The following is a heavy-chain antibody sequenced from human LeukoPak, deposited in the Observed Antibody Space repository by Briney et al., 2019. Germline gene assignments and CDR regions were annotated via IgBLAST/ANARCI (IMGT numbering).Heavy chain of an antibody. CDR2: INHSGST. Sequence: GSLRLSCAASGFTFSSYWMSWVRQPPGKGLEWIGEINHSGSTNYNPSLKSRVTISVDTSKNQFSLKLSSVTAADTAVYYCARRVNRYQLRRQSIDYWGQGTLVTVSS. CDR1: GFTFSSYW. J-gene: IGHJ4*02. CDR3: ARRVNRYQLRRQSIDY. V-gene: IGHV4-34*01. D-gene: IGHD2-2*01.